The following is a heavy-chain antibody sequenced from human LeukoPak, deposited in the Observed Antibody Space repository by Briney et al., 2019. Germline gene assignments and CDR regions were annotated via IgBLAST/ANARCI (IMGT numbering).Heavy chain of an antibody. CDR3: AKDLSYSSGWGDYYYYGMDV. J-gene: IGHJ6*02. CDR1: GFTFSSYA. D-gene: IGHD6-19*01. V-gene: IGHV3-23*01. Sequence: GGSLRLSCAASGFTFSSYAMGWVRQAPGKGLEWVSAISGSGGSTYYADSVKGRFTISRDNSKNTLYLQMNSLRAEDTAVYYCAKDLSYSSGWGDYYYYGMDVWGQGTTVTVSS. CDR2: ISGSGGST.